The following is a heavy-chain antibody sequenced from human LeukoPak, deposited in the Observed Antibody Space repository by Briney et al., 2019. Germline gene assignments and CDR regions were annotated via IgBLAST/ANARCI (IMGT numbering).Heavy chain of an antibody. CDR2: IDPSDSYT. CDR3: ARPLRYFDWSSGY. CDR1: GYSFTSYR. J-gene: IGHJ4*02. V-gene: IGHV5-10-1*01. Sequence: GESLKISCKGSGYSFTSYRISWVRQMPGKGLEWMGRIDPSDSYTNYSPSFQGHVTISADKSISTAYLQWSSLKASDTAMYYCARPLRYFDWSSGYWGQGTLVTVSS. D-gene: IGHD3-9*01.